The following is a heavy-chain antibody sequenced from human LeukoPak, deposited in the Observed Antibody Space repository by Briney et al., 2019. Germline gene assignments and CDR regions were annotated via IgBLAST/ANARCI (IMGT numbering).Heavy chain of an antibody. CDR2: INPKSGGT. D-gene: IGHD3-16*01. V-gene: IGHV1-2*02. CDR1: GYTFTGYY. CDR3: ARDKGPRDLAPSYYYYYYMDV. J-gene: IGHJ6*03. Sequence: ASVKVSCKASGYTFTGYYMHWVRQAPGQGLEWMGWINPKSGGTSYAQKFQGRVTMTRDTSISTAYMELSRLRSDDTAVYYCARDKGPRDLAPSYYYYYYMDVWGKGTTVTISS.